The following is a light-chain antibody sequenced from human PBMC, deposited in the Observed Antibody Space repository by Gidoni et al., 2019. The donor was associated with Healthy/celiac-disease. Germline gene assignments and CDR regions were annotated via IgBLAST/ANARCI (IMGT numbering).Light chain of an antibody. CDR3: QQYYSYPYT. Sequence: AIRMTQSPSSFSASTGDRVTITCRASQGISRYLAWYQQKPGKAPKLLIYAASTLQSGVPSRISSSGGGTDFTLTISCLQSEDFATYYCQQYYSYPYTFGQGTKVEIK. J-gene: IGKJ2*01. V-gene: IGKV1-8*01. CDR1: QGISRY. CDR2: AAS.